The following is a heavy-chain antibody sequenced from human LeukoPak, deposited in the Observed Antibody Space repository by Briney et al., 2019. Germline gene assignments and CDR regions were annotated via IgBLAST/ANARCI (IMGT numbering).Heavy chain of an antibody. J-gene: IGHJ4*02. CDR1: GFTFSSYA. CDR3: AKDTGYNYGYDY. CDR2: ISGSGGST. D-gene: IGHD5-18*01. Sequence: AGGSLRLSCAASGFTFSSYAMSWVRQAPGKGLEWVSAISGSGGSTYYADSVKGRFTISRDNSKNTLYLQMNSLRAEDTAVYYCAKDTGYNYGYDYWGQGTLATVSS. V-gene: IGHV3-23*01.